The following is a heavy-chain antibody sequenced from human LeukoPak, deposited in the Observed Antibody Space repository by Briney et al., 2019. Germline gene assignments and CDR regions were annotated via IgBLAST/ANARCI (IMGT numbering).Heavy chain of an antibody. CDR3: ARGGITIFGVVSYMDV. CDR2: INWNGGST. CDR1: GSTFDEYG. D-gene: IGHD3-3*01. J-gene: IGHJ6*03. V-gene: IGHV3-20*04. Sequence: GGSLRLSCAASGSTFDEYGMSWVRQAPGKGLEWVSGINWNGGSTGYADSVKGRFTISRDNAKNSLYLQMNSLRAEDTALYYCARGGITIFGVVSYMDVWGKGTTVTVSS.